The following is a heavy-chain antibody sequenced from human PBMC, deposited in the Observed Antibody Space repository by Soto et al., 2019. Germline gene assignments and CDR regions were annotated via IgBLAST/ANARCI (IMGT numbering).Heavy chain of an antibody. CDR3: AKARCSTSNCYVPDY. CDR1: GFTFSTYT. CDR2: INGGGGSP. V-gene: IGHV3-23*01. J-gene: IGHJ4*02. Sequence: LRLSCAASGFTFSTYTMSWVLRAPGKGLEWVSTINGGGGSPSYADSVQGRFTISRDNPKNTLYLQLNSLTVDDTATYYCAKARCSTSNCYVPDYWGQGAPVTVSS. D-gene: IGHD2-2*01.